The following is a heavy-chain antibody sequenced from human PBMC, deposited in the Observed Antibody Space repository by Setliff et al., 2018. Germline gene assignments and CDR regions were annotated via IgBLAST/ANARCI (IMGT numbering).Heavy chain of an antibody. CDR3: ARFRRGVALGWFDP. V-gene: IGHV4-38-2*01. CDR2: IYHSGST. CDR1: GYSISSGYY. Sequence: SETLSLTCAVSGYSISSGYYWGWIRQPPGKGLEWIGSIYHSGSTYYNPSLKSRVTISVDTSKNQFSLKLSSVTAADTAVYYCARFRRGVALGWFDPWGQGTLVTSPQ. J-gene: IGHJ5*02. D-gene: IGHD3-10*01.